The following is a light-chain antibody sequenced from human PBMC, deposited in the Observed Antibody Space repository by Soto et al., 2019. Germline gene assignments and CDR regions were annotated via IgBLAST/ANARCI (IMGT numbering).Light chain of an antibody. V-gene: IGKV1-39*01. Sequence: DIQMTQFPSSLSAAVGDRVTITCLASQSVNYYLNWYQQKPGKAPKLLIYAASSLQSGVPSRFSGSRSGTDFTLTISSLQPEDFATYYCQQSYSTPLTFGGGTKVDIK. CDR2: AAS. J-gene: IGKJ4*01. CDR3: QQSYSTPLT. CDR1: QSVNYY.